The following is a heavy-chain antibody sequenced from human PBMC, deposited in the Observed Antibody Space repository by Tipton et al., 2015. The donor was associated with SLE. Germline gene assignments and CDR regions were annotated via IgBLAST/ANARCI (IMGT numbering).Heavy chain of an antibody. J-gene: IGHJ4*02. V-gene: IGHV4-59*11. Sequence: TLSLTCTVSGGSISSHYWSWIRQPPGKTLEWIGYIYSGGSTNYNPSLKSRVSISVDTSKNQFSLKLRSVTAADTAVYFCARYYCTTTRCYYFDYWGRGTLVTVSS. CDR2: IYSGGST. CDR1: GGSISSHY. D-gene: IGHD2-2*01. CDR3: ARYYCTTTRCYYFDY.